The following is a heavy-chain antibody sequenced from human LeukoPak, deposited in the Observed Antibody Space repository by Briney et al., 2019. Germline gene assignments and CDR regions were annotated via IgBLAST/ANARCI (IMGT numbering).Heavy chain of an antibody. J-gene: IGHJ4*02. D-gene: IGHD7-27*01. CDR1: GGSISNYF. V-gene: IGHV4-59*08. CDR3: ARRPTGDPKFDY. CDR2: IYSSGST. Sequence: SETLSLTCSVSGGSISNYFWTWIRQPPGKGLEWIGYIYSSGSTYYNPSLKSRATISVDTSKNRFSLKLSTVTAADMAVYYCARRPTGDPKFDYWGQGTLVTVSS.